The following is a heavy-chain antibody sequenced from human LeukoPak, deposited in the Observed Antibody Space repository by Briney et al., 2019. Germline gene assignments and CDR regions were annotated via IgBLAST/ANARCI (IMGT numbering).Heavy chain of an antibody. Sequence: GGSLRLSCAASGFTFSSYWMSWVRQAPGKGLEWLSSLSSDSFSIYYADSVKGRFTISRDNAKNSLYLQMNSLRAEDTAMYYCAGRDAFDIWGQGTMVTVSS. CDR2: LSSDSFSI. J-gene: IGHJ3*02. V-gene: IGHV3-48*01. CDR1: GFTFSSYW. CDR3: AGRDAFDI.